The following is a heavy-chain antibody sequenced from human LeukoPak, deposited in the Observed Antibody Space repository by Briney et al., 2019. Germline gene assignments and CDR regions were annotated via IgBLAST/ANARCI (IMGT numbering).Heavy chain of an antibody. D-gene: IGHD1-26*01. Sequence: HPGGSLRLSCTASGFTFSSYSMNWVRQAPGKGLEWVAFIGYDGSNKYYADSVKGRFTISRDNSKNTLYLQMNSLRAEDTAVYYCASNSGSYYHRYYYYYMDVWGKGTTVTVSS. J-gene: IGHJ6*03. CDR2: IGYDGSNK. CDR3: ASNSGSYYHRYYYYYMDV. V-gene: IGHV3-30*02. CDR1: GFTFSSYS.